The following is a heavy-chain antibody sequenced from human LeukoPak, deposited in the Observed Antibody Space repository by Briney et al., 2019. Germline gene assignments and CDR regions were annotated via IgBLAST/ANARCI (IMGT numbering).Heavy chain of an antibody. CDR1: GFTSSSYE. CDR3: ARDPPDY. J-gene: IGHJ4*02. CDR2: ILNSGTTT. V-gene: IGHV3-48*03. Sequence: GGSLILSCAASGFTSSSYEMNWVRQAPGKGLEWVSYILNSGTTTYYADSVKGRFTISRDNAKNSLYLQMNSLRAEDTGVYYCARDPPDYWGQGILVTVSS.